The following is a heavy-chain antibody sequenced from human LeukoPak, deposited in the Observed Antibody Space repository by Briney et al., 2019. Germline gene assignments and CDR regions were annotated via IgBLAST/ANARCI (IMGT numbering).Heavy chain of an antibody. V-gene: IGHV3-30-3*01. D-gene: IGHD2-15*01. Sequence: GGSLRLSCTASRFTFSTCASHWVRQAPGKGLEWVAIISYDETNEYYADSVKGRFTISRDNSKNTLYLQMNSLRVEDTAVYYFATCVRGGYVSCDYWGHGTLVTVAS. CDR3: ATCVRGGYVSCDY. J-gene: IGHJ4*01. CDR2: ISYDETNE. CDR1: RFTFSTCA.